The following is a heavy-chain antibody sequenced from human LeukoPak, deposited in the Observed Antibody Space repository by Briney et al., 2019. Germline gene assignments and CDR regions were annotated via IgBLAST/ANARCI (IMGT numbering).Heavy chain of an antibody. CDR3: ARSTAGGFGGYED. D-gene: IGHD5-12*01. V-gene: IGHV3-21*01. Sequence: GGSLRLSCAASGFTFSSYFMGWVRQAPGKGLEWVSSISSGSDYIYYGDSVKGRFTISRDNAKSSLYLQMNSLRAEDTAVFYCARSTAGGFGGYEDWGQGTLVTVSS. CDR1: GFTFSSYF. J-gene: IGHJ4*02. CDR2: ISSGSDYI.